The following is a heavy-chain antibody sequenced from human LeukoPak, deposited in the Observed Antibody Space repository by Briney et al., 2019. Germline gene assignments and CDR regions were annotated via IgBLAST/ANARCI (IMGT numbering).Heavy chain of an antibody. Sequence: GGSLRLSCAASGFTFSSYAMHWVRQAPGKGLEWVAVISYDGSNKYYADSVKGRFTISRDNSKNTLYLQMNSLRAEDTAVYYCAREAPGYCSGGSCSPFDYWGQGTLVTVSS. D-gene: IGHD2-15*01. CDR3: AREAPGYCSGGSCSPFDY. CDR1: GFTFSSYA. V-gene: IGHV3-30-3*01. J-gene: IGHJ4*02. CDR2: ISYDGSNK.